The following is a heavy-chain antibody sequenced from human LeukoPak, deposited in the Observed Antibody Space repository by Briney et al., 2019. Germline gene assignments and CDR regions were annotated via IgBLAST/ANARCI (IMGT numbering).Heavy chain of an antibody. CDR2: ITSKTDGGTT. V-gene: IGHV3-15*01. Sequence: GGSLRLSCAASGFTFSNAWMTWVRQAPGKGLEWVGRITSKTDGGTTDYAAPVKGRVTISTDDSKNTLFLQMNSLKTEDTAVYYCTRHGGYDYVWGSYRYTGGTDTYYYYDYMDVWGKGTTVTVSS. CDR3: TRHGGYDYVWGSYRYTGGTDTYYYYDYMDV. J-gene: IGHJ6*03. D-gene: IGHD3-16*02. CDR1: GFTFSNAW.